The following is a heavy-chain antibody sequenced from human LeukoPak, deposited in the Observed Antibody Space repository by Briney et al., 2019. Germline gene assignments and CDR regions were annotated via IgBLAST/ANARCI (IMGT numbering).Heavy chain of an antibody. V-gene: IGHV1-18*01. CDR1: GGTFSSYA. CDR2: ISAYNGNT. CDR3: ARGNYDSSGYYYVDY. Sequence: ASVKVSCKASGGTFSSYAISWVRQAPGQGLEWMGWISAYNGNTNYAQKLQGRVTMTTDTSTSTAYMELRSLRSDDTAVYYCARGNYDSSGYYYVDYWGQGTLVTVSS. D-gene: IGHD3-22*01. J-gene: IGHJ4*02.